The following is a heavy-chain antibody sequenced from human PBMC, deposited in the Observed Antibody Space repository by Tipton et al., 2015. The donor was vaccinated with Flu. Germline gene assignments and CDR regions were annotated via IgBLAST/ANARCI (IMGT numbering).Heavy chain of an antibody. V-gene: IGHV3-23*01. J-gene: IGHJ4*02. Sequence: SLRLSCVASGFTFNNYAMGWVRQAPGKGLEWVSAISGAGGSTFSADSVKGRFTISRDNSKNTLYLQMNSLRAEDTAVYYCAKAADKEYCSGTYCYPFDYWGQGTLITVSS. CDR1: GFTFNNYA. D-gene: IGHD2/OR15-2a*01. CDR2: ISGAGGST. CDR3: AKAADKEYCSGTYCYPFDY.